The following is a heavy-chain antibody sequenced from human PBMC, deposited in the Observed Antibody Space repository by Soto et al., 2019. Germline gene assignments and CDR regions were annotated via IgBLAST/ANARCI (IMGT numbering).Heavy chain of an antibody. CDR1: GYSFSNYW. CDR3: GRHPYGDYDIMDV. CDR2: IYPGNFDI. Sequence: PGESLKISCKGSGYSFSNYWIGRVRQMPGKGLEWMGIIYPGNFDIRYSPSFQGQVTISADKSISTAYLQWSSLKASDTAMYYCGRHPYGDYDIMDVWGQGTMVTVSS. J-gene: IGHJ6*02. V-gene: IGHV5-51*01. D-gene: IGHD4-17*01.